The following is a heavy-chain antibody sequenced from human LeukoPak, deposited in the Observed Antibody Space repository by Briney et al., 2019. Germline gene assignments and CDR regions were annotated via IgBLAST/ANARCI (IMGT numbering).Heavy chain of an antibody. CDR1: GFTFNTYT. CDR2: INSSGRTT. CDR3: AIDYDSNGYYYLGNTDY. V-gene: IGHV3-23*01. J-gene: IGHJ4*02. D-gene: IGHD3-22*01. Sequence: GGSLRLSCVASGFTFNTYTMNWVRQAPGKGLQWVSLINSSGRTTYSADSVKGRFTISRDNSKNKLYLQMNSLRAEDTAVYDCAIDYDSNGYYYLGNTDYWGQGTLVTVSS.